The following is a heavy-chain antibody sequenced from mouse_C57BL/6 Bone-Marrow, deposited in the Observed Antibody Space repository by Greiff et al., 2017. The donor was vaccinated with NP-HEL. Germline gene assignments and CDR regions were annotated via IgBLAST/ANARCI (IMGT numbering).Heavy chain of an antibody. Sequence: VQVVASGPELVKPGASVKLSCKASGYTFTSYDINWVKQRPGQGLEWIGWIYPRDGSTKYNEKFKGKATLTVDTSSSTAYMELHSLTSEDSAVYVCARVGYDYGSSYGYFDVWGTGTTVTVSS. D-gene: IGHD1-1*01. V-gene: IGHV1-85*01. CDR3: ARVGYDYGSSYGYFDV. CDR2: IYPRDGST. J-gene: IGHJ1*03. CDR1: GYTFTSYD.